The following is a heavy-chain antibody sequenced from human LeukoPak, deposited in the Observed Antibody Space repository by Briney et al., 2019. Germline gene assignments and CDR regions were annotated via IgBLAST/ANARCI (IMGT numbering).Heavy chain of an antibody. J-gene: IGHJ4*02. CDR2: INTSGGNT. Sequence: GSLRLSCAASGFTFSSYAMTWVRQAPGKGLEWVSVINTSGGNTDYADPVKGGFTISRDNSKNTLYLQMNSLRAEDTAVYYCAKGSGWYVWGQGTLVTVSS. CDR3: AKGSGWYV. V-gene: IGHV3-23*01. D-gene: IGHD6-19*01. CDR1: GFTFSSYA.